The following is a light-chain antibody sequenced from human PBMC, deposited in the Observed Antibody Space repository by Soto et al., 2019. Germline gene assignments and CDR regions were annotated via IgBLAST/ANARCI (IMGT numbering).Light chain of an antibody. CDR2: TNN. Sequence: QLVLTQPPSASGTPGQRVTISCSGSTSNIGSNYVYWYQHLPGTAPKLLIYTNNQRPSGVPDRFSGSKSGTSASLAISGLRSEDEADYYCAAWDDSLSGYVFGTGTKLTVL. CDR3: AAWDDSLSGYV. V-gene: IGLV1-47*02. CDR1: TSNIGSNY. J-gene: IGLJ1*01.